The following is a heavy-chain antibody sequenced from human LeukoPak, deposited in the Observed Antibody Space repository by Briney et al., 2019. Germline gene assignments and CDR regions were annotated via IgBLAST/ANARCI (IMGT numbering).Heavy chain of an antibody. V-gene: IGHV1-46*01. J-gene: IGHJ4*02. CDR2: INPSGGST. CDR1: GYIIATYY. D-gene: IGHD5-24*01. Sequence: ASVKVSCKAPGYIIATYYIDWVRQAPGQGLEWMGRINPSGGSTSYARQFQDRVTMTSDTSTTTVYMELSSLRSEDTAVYFCARVSRDGYYLFDYWGQGTLVTVSS. CDR3: ARVSRDGYYLFDY.